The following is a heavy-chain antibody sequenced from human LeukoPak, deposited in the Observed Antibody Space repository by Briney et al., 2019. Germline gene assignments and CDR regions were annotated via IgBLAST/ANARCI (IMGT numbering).Heavy chain of an antibody. CDR3: ARDRMGGSFDY. D-gene: IGHD2-15*01. Sequence: GGSLRLSCAASGFTFSSYAMSWVRQAPGKGLEWASFITGDSNTIYYADSMKGRFTVSRDNAENSLYLQMNSLSAEDTAVYYCARDRMGGSFDYWGQGTLVTVSS. V-gene: IGHV3-48*01. J-gene: IGHJ4*02. CDR1: GFTFSSYA. CDR2: ITGDSNTI.